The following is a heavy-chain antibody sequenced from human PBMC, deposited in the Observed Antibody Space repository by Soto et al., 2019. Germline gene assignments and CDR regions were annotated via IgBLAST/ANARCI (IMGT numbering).Heavy chain of an antibody. CDR2: IYYSGST. CDR3: ARGVLEWLLTSQYYMDV. V-gene: IGHV4-31*03. J-gene: IGHJ6*03. D-gene: IGHD3-3*01. CDR1: GGSISSGGYY. Sequence: SETLSLTCTVSGGSISSGGYYWIWIRQHPGKGLEWIGYIYYSGSTYYNPSLKSRVTISVDTSKNQFSLKLSSVTAADTAVYYCARGVLEWLLTSQYYMDVWGKGTTVTVSS.